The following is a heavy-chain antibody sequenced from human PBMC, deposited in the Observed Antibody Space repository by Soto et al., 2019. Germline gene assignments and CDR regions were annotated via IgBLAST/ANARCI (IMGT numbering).Heavy chain of an antibody. CDR3: AREPTRWLQSSWSR. CDR1: GGSFSGYY. CDR2: INHSGST. D-gene: IGHD5-12*01. V-gene: IGHV4-34*01. J-gene: IGHJ4*02. Sequence: NPSETLSLTCAVYGGSFSGYYWSWIRQPPGKGLEWIGEINHSGSTNYNPSLKSRVTISVDTSKNQFSLKLSSVTAADTAVYYCAREPTRWLQSSWSRWGQGTLVTVSS.